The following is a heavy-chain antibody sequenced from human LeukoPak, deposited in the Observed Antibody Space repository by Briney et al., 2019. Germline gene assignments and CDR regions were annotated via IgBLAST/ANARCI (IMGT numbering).Heavy chain of an antibody. J-gene: IGHJ4*02. CDR2: LGGTSGVA. Sequence: GGSLRLSCAASGFTFRNYAMTWVRQAPGKGLEWVSSLGGTSGVAFYADSVKGRFTISRDNSKNTLYLHVNSLRAEDTAVYYCAKDRPCINDVCHGDFDYWGQGTLVTVSS. CDR3: AKDRPCINDVCHGDFDY. CDR1: GFTFRNYA. D-gene: IGHD2-8*01. V-gene: IGHV3-23*01.